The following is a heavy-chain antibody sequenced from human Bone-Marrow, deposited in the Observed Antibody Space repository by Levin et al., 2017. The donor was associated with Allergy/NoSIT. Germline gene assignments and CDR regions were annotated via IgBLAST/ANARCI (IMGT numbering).Heavy chain of an antibody. J-gene: IGHJ4*02. D-gene: IGHD3-9*01. CDR2: SRSKHHGYTT. Sequence: GGSLRLSCAASGFIFSDYYMEWVRQAPGRGLEWVGASRSKHHGYTTEYAASLKGRFTISRDDSKDSLYLRMDSLKSEDTAVYYCVRPDDKSAWSFGDWGQGTLVTVSS. CDR3: VRPDDKSAWSFGD. CDR1: GFIFSDYY. V-gene: IGHV3-72*01.